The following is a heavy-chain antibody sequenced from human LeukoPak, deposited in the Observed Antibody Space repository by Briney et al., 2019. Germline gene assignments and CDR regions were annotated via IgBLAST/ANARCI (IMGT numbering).Heavy chain of an antibody. Sequence: SETLSLTCTVSGDSISSGDYYWSWIRQPAGKGLEWIGRISSSGSTNYNPSLKSRVTISVGTSKNQFSLKLSSVTAADTAVYYCARDRPRLRGYSYGYYYYMDVWGKGTTVTVSS. CDR3: ARDRPRLRGYSYGYYYYMDV. D-gene: IGHD5-18*01. CDR1: GDSISSGDYY. J-gene: IGHJ6*03. CDR2: ISSSGST. V-gene: IGHV4-61*02.